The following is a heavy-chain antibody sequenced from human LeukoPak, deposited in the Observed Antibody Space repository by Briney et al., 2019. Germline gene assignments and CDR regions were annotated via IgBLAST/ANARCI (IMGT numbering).Heavy chain of an antibody. CDR2: ISGSGGST. CDR3: AKGGGKGYCSGDRCYSPSYYYYMDV. D-gene: IGHD2-15*01. Sequence: PGGSLRLSCAASGFIFSNYAMSWVRQAPGKGLEWVSAISGSGGSTNYADSVKGRFTISRDNSKNTLFLQMNSLRAEDTAVYYCAKGGGKGYCSGDRCYSPSYYYYMDVWGKGTTVTVSS. J-gene: IGHJ6*03. CDR1: GFIFSNYA. V-gene: IGHV3-23*01.